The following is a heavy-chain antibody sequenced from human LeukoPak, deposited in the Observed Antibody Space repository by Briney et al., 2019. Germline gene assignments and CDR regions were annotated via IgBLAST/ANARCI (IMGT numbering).Heavy chain of an antibody. D-gene: IGHD5-24*01. CDR1: GYTFTSYG. Sequence: AAVKVSCKSSGYTFTSYGISWVRQAPGQGLEWMGWISAYNGNTNYAQKLQGRVTMTTDTSTSTAYMELRSLRSDDTAVYYCASELEYNWFDPWGQGTLVTVSS. CDR3: ASELEYNWFDP. J-gene: IGHJ5*02. V-gene: IGHV1-18*01. CDR2: ISAYNGNT.